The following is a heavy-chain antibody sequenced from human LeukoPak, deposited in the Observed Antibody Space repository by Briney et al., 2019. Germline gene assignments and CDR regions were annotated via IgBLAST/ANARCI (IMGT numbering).Heavy chain of an antibody. CDR3: ARSWFSTGPADY. D-gene: IGHD6-13*01. Sequence: PSETLSLTCAVYGGSFSGYYWSWIRQPPGKGLEWIGEINHSGSTNYNPSLKSRVTISVDTSKNQFSLKLSSVTAADTAVYYCARSWFSTGPADYWGQGTLVTVYS. J-gene: IGHJ4*02. CDR2: INHSGST. CDR1: GGSFSGYY. V-gene: IGHV4-34*01.